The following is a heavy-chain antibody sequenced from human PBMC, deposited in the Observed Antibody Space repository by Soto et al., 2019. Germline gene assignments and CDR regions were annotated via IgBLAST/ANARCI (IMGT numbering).Heavy chain of an antibody. CDR3: ARDGQSSSPYGMDV. CDR1: GFTFSSHG. Sequence: GSLILSFAASGFTFSSHGMHWVRQAPGKGLEWVAMIWSDGSNTEYAESVKGRFTISRDNSKNTLSLQMNIMRAEDTALYYCARDGQSSSPYGMDVWGQGTTVTV. D-gene: IGHD6-6*01. V-gene: IGHV3-33*01. CDR2: IWSDGSNT. J-gene: IGHJ6*02.